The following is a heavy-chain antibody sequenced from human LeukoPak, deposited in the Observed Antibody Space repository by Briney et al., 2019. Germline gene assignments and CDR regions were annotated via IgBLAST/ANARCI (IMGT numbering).Heavy chain of an antibody. Sequence: GRSLRLSCAASGFTFSSYAMSWVRQAPGKGLEWVSAISGSGGSTYYADSVKGRFTISRDNSKNTLYLQMNSLRAEDTAVYYCAKGPYDSSGSDYWGQGTLVTVSS. V-gene: IGHV3-23*01. D-gene: IGHD3-22*01. CDR2: ISGSGGST. CDR1: GFTFSSYA. CDR3: AKGPYDSSGSDY. J-gene: IGHJ4*02.